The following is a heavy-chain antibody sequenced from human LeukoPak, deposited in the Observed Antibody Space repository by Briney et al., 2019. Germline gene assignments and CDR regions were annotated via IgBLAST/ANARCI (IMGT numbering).Heavy chain of an antibody. J-gene: IGHJ4*02. D-gene: IGHD3-22*01. CDR3: ASGYYYRQDY. CDR1: GGSISSGSYY. Sequence: SETLSLTCTVSGGSISSGSYYWSWIRQPAGKGLEWIGRIYTSGSTNYNPSLKSRVTISADTSKNQFSLQLSSVTAADTAVYYCASGYYYRQDYWGQGTLVTVSS. CDR2: IYTSGST. V-gene: IGHV4-61*02.